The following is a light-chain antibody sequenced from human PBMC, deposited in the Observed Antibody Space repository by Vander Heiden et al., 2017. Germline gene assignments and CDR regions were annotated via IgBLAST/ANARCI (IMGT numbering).Light chain of an antibody. CDR3: CSYAGSRV. CDR1: SSDVGSYNL. J-gene: IGLJ3*02. CDR2: EVS. Sequence: QSALTQPASVSGSPGQSITISRTGTSSDVGSYNLVSWYQQHPGKAPKLMIYEVSKRPSGVSNRFSGSKSGNTASLTISGLQAEDEADYYCCSYAGSRVFGGGTKLTVL. V-gene: IGLV2-23*02.